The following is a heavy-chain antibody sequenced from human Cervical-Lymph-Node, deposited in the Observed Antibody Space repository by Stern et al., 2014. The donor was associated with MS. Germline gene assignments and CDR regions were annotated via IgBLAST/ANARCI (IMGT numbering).Heavy chain of an antibody. CDR2: IKRDGSEK. V-gene: IGHV3-7*01. D-gene: IGHD3-16*01. J-gene: IGHJ5*02. CDR1: GLTFSDYW. CDR3: ARGRDFFGP. Sequence: VQLVQSGGGLAQPGGSLRLSCAASGLTFSDYWMSWVRQAPGKGLEWVAYIKRDGSEKYYLDSVKGRFTISRDNTKNSLSLQMNSLRAEDTAFYYCARGRDFFGPWGQGTLVTVSS.